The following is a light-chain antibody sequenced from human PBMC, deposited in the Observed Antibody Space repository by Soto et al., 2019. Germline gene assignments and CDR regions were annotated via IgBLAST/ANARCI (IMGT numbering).Light chain of an antibody. CDR1: QGISSY. CDR3: QQLNSYPPT. V-gene: IGKV1-9*01. CDR2: AAS. Sequence: IQLTQSPSPLSASIGDRVTITCRASQGISSYLAWYQQKPGKAPKLLIYAASTLQRGVPSRFSGSGSGTDFTLTISSLQPEDFATYYCQQLNSYPPTFGGGTKVEIK. J-gene: IGKJ4*01.